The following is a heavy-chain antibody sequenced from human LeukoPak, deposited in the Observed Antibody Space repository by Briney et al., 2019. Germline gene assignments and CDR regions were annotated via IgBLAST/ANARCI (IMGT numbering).Heavy chain of an antibody. CDR1: GFTFSSYG. CDR2: IRYDGSNK. CDR3: AAVVPAAIQSFDY. Sequence: GGSLRLSCAASGFTFSSYGMHWVRQAPGKGLEWVAFIRYDGSNKYYADSVKGRFTISRDNSKNTLYLQMNSLRAEDTAVYYCAAVVPAAIQSFDYWGQGTLVTVSS. J-gene: IGHJ4*02. V-gene: IGHV3-30*02. D-gene: IGHD2-2*02.